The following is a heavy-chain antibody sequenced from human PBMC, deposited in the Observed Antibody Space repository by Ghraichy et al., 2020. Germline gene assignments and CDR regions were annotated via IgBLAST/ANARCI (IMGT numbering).Heavy chain of an antibody. J-gene: IGHJ6*02. D-gene: IGHD6-13*01. V-gene: IGHV3-30*18. CDR3: AKGTKKDLLSLGQQLARGDYGMDV. CDR1: GFTFSSYG. Sequence: GGSLRLSCAASGFTFSSYGMHWVRQAPGKGLEWVAVISYDGSNKYYADSVKGRFTISRDNSKNTLYLQMNSLSAEDTAVYYCAKGTKKDLLSLGQQLARGDYGMDVWGQGTTVTVSS. CDR2: ISYDGSNK.